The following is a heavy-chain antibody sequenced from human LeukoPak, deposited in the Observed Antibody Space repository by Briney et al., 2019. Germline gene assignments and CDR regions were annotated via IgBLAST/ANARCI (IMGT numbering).Heavy chain of an antibody. J-gene: IGHJ6*03. D-gene: IGHD6-6*01. CDR3: ARDSSSSLYYYYYMDV. CDR2: ISSSSSYI. Sequence: GGSLRLSCAASGFTFSSYSMNWVRQAPWKGLEWVSSISSSSSYIYYADSVKGRFTISRDNAKNSLYLQMNSLRAEDTAVYYCARDSSSSLYYYYYMDVWGKGATVTVSS. V-gene: IGHV3-21*01. CDR1: GFTFSSYS.